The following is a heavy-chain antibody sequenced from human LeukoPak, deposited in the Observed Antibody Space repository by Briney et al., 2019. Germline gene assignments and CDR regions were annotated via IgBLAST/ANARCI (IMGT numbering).Heavy chain of an antibody. CDR2: IKQDGSEK. V-gene: IGHV3-7*01. Sequence: GGSLRLSCAASGFTFSSYWMSWVRQAPGKELEWVANIKQDGSEKYYVDSVKGRFTISRDNAKNSLYLQMNSLRAEDTAVYYCARGLRSVDTAMVTGDYWGQGTLVTVSS. CDR1: GFTFSSYW. D-gene: IGHD5-18*01. CDR3: ARGLRSVDTAMVTGDY. J-gene: IGHJ4*02.